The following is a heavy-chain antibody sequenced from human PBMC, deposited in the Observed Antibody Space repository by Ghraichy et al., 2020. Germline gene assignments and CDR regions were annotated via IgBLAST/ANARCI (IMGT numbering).Heavy chain of an antibody. Sequence: SETLSLTCTVSGGSISSGGYYWSWIRQHPGKGLEWIGYIYYSGSTYYNPSLKSRVTISVDTSKNQFSLKLSSVTAADTAVYYCARGVIVVVTAIRSYNWFDPWGQGTLVTVSS. D-gene: IGHD2-21*02. CDR3: ARGVIVVVTAIRSYNWFDP. CDR2: IYYSGST. V-gene: IGHV4-31*03. CDR1: GGSISSGGYY. J-gene: IGHJ5*02.